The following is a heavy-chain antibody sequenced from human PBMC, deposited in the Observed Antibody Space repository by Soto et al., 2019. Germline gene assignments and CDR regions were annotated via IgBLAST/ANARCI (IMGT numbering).Heavy chain of an antibody. CDR3: ARAPAP. CDR1: GASITRGGYY. Sequence: QVQLQESGPGLVKPSETLSLTCTVSGASITRGGYYWSWIRQHPGKGLEWIGYIYNSGTTYYNPSLXGPXTTSVATSKPQLSLKLTSVTAAATAVYYCARAPAPWDQATLVTVSS. V-gene: IGHV4-31*01. CDR2: IYNSGTT. J-gene: IGHJ5*02.